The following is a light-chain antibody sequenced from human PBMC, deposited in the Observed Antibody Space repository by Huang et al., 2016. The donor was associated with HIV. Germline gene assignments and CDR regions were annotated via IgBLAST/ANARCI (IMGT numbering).Light chain of an antibody. CDR3: QQSYNLPYT. V-gene: IGKV1-39*01. J-gene: IGKJ2*01. CDR2: ATS. Sequence: DIQMTQSPPSLSASLGDRVTITCRASQSITTYLNWYRHKPGEPPELLIPATSTLQNGVPSRFSGGGSGTDFTLTITNLQPEDVASYYCQQSYNLPYTFGRGTKVDIK. CDR1: QSITTY.